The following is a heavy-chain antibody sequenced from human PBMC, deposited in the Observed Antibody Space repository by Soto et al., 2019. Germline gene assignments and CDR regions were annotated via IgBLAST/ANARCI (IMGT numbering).Heavy chain of an antibody. V-gene: IGHV4-59*01. CDR1: GGSISSYY. CDR2: IYYSGST. J-gene: IGHJ5*02. D-gene: IGHD1-26*01. CDR3: ASASRYSGSSWFDP. Sequence: SETLSLTCTVSGGSISSYYWSWIRQPPGKGLEWIGYIYYSGSTNYNPSLKSRVTISVDTSKNQFSLKLSSVTAADTAVYYCASASRYSGSSWFDPWGQGTLVTVSS.